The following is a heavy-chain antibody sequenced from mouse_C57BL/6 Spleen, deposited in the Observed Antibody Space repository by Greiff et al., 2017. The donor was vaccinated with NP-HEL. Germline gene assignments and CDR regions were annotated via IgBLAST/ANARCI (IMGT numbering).Heavy chain of an antibody. J-gene: IGHJ4*01. CDR3: ARPTCTGVYAMDY. CDR1: GFTFSDYG. Sequence: EVMLVESGGGLVKPGGSLKLSCAASGFTFSDYGMHWVRQAPEKGLEWVAYISSGSSTIYYADTVKGRFTISRDNAKNTLFLQMTSLRSEDTAMYYCARPTCTGVYAMDYWGQGTSVTVSS. D-gene: IGHD4-1*01. CDR2: ISSGSSTI. V-gene: IGHV5-17*01.